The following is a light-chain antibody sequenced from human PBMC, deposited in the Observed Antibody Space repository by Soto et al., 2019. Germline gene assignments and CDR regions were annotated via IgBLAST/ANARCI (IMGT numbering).Light chain of an antibody. J-gene: IGLJ1*01. CDR1: TSNIGSHS. CDR3: QSYDSSLSGYV. Sequence: QSVLTQPPSASGTPGQRVTISCSGSTSNIGSHSVNWFQHLPGTAPKLLINTNNQRPSGVPDRFSGSKSGTSASLAITGLQAEDEADYYCQSYDSSLSGYVFGTGTKVTVL. CDR2: TNN. V-gene: IGLV1-44*01.